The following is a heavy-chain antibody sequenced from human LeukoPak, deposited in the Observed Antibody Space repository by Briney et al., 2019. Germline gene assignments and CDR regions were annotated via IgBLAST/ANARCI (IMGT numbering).Heavy chain of an antibody. CDR2: INSDGSST. D-gene: IGHD5-18*01. Sequence: GGSLRLSCASSGFTFSSYWMRWVRQSPGKGLVWVSRINSDGSSTSYADSVKGRFTISRDNAKNTLYLQMNSLRAEDTAVYYCARVEVGYSYGFDYYGMDVWGQGTTVTVSS. CDR1: GFTFSSYW. J-gene: IGHJ6*02. V-gene: IGHV3-74*01. CDR3: ARVEVGYSYGFDYYGMDV.